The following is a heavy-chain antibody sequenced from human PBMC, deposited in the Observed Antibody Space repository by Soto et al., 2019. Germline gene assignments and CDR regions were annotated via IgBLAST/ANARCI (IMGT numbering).Heavy chain of an antibody. Sequence: GASVKVSCKASGYTFTGYYMHWVRQAPGQGLEWMGWINPNSGGTNYAQKFQGRVTMTRDTSISTAYMALSRLRPDDTAVYYCARDITMIVRERRIAATALDYWGQGTLVTVSS. V-gene: IGHV1-2*02. CDR2: INPNSGGT. D-gene: IGHD3-22*01. J-gene: IGHJ4*02. CDR3: ARDITMIVRERRIAATALDY. CDR1: GYTFTGYY.